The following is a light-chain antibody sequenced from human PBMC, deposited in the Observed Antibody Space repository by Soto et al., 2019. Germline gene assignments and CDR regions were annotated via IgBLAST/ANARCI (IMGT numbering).Light chain of an antibody. Sequence: EIVMTQSPATLSVSPGERATLSCRASQSVTKNNLAWYQQKPGQSPRLLMYGVSNRATGIPARFSGSGSGTEFTLTISSLQSEDVEVYYCQQHSSWPLTFGGGTKLEMK. V-gene: IGKV3-15*01. J-gene: IGKJ4*01. CDR1: QSVTKNN. CDR3: QQHSSWPLT. CDR2: GVS.